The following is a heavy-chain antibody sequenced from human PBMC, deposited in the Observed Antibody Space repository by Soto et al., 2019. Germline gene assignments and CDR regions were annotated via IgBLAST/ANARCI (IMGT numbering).Heavy chain of an antibody. D-gene: IGHD6-19*01. CDR1: GFTFSSYG. CDR2: IWYDGSNK. CDR3: ARDRGTGQWLPLDY. J-gene: IGHJ4*02. Sequence: PGGSLRLSSGTSGFTFSSYGMHWVRQAPGKGLEWVALIWYDGSNKYYADSVKGRFTVSRDNSKNTLYLQMNSLGAEDTAVYYCARDRGTGQWLPLDYWGQGTLVTVSS. V-gene: IGHV3-33*01.